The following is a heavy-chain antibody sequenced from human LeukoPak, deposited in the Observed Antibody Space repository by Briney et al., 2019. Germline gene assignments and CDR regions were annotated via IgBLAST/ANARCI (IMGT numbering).Heavy chain of an antibody. CDR3: ARDRGRNYFHLYGMDV. J-gene: IGHJ6*02. Sequence: ASVKVSCKASGYSFTNYGVSWVRQAPGQGLEWMGWISADNGNTNYAQKLQGRVTMNTDASTSTAYMELRSLRSDDTAVYYCARDRGRNYFHLYGMDVWGQGTTVTVSS. V-gene: IGHV1-18*01. D-gene: IGHD3-10*01. CDR1: GYSFTNYG. CDR2: ISADNGNT.